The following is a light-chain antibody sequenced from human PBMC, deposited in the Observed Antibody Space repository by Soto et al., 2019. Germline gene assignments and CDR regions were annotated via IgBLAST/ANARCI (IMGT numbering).Light chain of an antibody. CDR2: GHN. CDR1: SSSIGSNT. J-gene: IGLJ2*01. CDR3: AAWDDSLNGRV. Sequence: QSVLTQPPSASGTPGQRVTISCSGSSSSIGSNTVNWYQQLPGTAPKLLIYGHNQRPSGVPDRFSGSRSGTSASLAISGLQSEDEADYYCAAWDDSLNGRVFGGVTKLTVL. V-gene: IGLV1-44*01.